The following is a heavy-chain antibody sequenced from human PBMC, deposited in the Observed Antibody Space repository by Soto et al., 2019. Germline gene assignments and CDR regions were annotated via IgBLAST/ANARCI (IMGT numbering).Heavy chain of an antibody. D-gene: IGHD4-17*01. CDR1: GFTFSSYV. CDR2: ISYDGSNK. J-gene: IGHJ4*02. CDR3: AKSLDRYGDYEYYFDY. V-gene: IGHV3-30*18. Sequence: WSLRLSFASSGFTFSSYVMHWARQAPVKWLEWVAVISYDGSNKYYADSVKGRFTISRDNSKNTLYLQMNSLRAEDTAVYYCAKSLDRYGDYEYYFDYWGQGTLVTVSS.